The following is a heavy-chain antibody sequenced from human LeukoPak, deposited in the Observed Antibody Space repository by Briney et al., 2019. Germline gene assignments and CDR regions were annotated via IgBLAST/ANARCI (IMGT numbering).Heavy chain of an antibody. D-gene: IGHD3-22*01. Sequence: GRSLRLSCAASGFTFSSYGMHWVRQAPGKGLEWVAVIRYDGSNKYYADSVKGRFTISRDNSKNTLYLQMNSLRAEDTAVYYCARGSGDSSGYYFDGFDYWGQGTLVTVSS. J-gene: IGHJ4*02. CDR1: GFTFSSYG. CDR2: IRYDGSNK. CDR3: ARGSGDSSGYYFDGFDY. V-gene: IGHV3-33*01.